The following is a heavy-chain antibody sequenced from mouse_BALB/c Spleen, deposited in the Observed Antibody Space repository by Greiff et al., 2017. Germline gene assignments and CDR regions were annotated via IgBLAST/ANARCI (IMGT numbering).Heavy chain of an antibody. CDR3: ARGAVPDYDCYFDY. J-gene: IGHJ2*01. CDR1: GFTFSSFG. CDR2: ISSGSSTI. V-gene: IGHV5-17*02. Sequence: EVKLVESGGGLVQPGGSRKLSCAASGFTFSSFGMHWVRQAPEKGLEWVAYISSGSSTIYYADTVKGRFTISRDNPKNTLFLQMTSLRSEDTAMYYCARGAVPDYDCYFDYWGQGTTLTVSS. D-gene: IGHD2-4*01.